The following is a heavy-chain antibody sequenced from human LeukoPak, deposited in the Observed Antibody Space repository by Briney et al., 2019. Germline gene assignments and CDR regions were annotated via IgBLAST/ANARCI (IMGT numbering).Heavy chain of an antibody. CDR3: ARVVFDCSSTSCYDGGYNWFDP. CDR1: GFTFSSYA. CDR2: ISSNGGST. V-gene: IGHV3-64*01. D-gene: IGHD2-2*01. Sequence: GGSLRLSCAASGFTFSSYAMHWVRQAPGKGLEYVSAISSNGGSTYYANSVKGRFTLSRDNSKNTLSLKMGSLRAEDMAVYYCARVVFDCSSTSCYDGGYNWFDPWGQGTLVTVSS. J-gene: IGHJ5*02.